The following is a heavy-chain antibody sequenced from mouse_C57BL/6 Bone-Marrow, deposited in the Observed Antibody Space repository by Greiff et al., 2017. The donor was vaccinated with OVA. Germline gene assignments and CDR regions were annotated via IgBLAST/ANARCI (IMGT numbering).Heavy chain of an antibody. J-gene: IGHJ4*01. V-gene: IGHV1-64*01. Sequence: QVQLQQPGAELVKPGASVKLSCKASGYTFTSYWMHWVKQRPGQGLEWIGMIHPNSGSTNYNEKFKSKATLTVDKSSSTAYMQLSSLTSEDSAVYYCARNGDDAPYYAMDYWGQGTSVTVSS. D-gene: IGHD2-2*01. CDR1: GYTFTSYW. CDR3: ARNGDDAPYYAMDY. CDR2: IHPNSGST.